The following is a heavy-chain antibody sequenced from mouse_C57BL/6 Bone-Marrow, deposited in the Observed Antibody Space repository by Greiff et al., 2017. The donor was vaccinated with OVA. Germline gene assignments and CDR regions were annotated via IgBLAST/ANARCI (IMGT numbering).Heavy chain of an antibody. J-gene: IGHJ3*01. D-gene: IGHD2-4*01. CDR3: ARHEGLRSWFAY. CDR2: ISNLAYSI. Sequence: EVHLVESGGGLVQPGGSLKLSCAASGFTFSDYGMAWVRQAPRKGPEWVAFISNLAYSIYYADTVTGRFTISRENAKNTLYLEMSSLRSEDTAMYYCARHEGLRSWFAYWGQGTLVTVSA. V-gene: IGHV5-15*01. CDR1: GFTFSDYG.